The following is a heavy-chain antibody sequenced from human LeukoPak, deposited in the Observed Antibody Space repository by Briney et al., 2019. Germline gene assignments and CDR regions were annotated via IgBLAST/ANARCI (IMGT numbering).Heavy chain of an antibody. CDR2: IYYSGTT. CDR1: GGSITSYY. Sequence: KPSETLSFTCTVSGGSITSYYWSWIRQSPGKGLEWIGYIYYSGTTNYNPSLKSRVTISVDPSKNQFSLKLSSVTAADTALYYCARVRDGYNWGLDYWGQGTLVTVSS. V-gene: IGHV4-59*01. CDR3: ARVRDGYNWGLDY. J-gene: IGHJ4*02. D-gene: IGHD5-24*01.